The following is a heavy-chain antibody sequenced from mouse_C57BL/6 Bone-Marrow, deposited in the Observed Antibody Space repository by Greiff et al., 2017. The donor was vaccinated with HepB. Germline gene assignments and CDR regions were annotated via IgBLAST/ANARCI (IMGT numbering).Heavy chain of an antibody. D-gene: IGHD1-1*01. Sequence: VQLKESGGDLVKPGGSLKLSCAASGFTFSSYGMSWVRQTPDKRLEWVATISSGGSYTYYPDRVKGRVTISRDNAKNTLYLQMSSLKSEDTAMYYCARQGYYGSIFWYFDVWGTGTTVTVSS. V-gene: IGHV5-6*01. CDR2: ISSGGSYT. J-gene: IGHJ1*03. CDR3: ARQGYYGSIFWYFDV. CDR1: GFTFSSYG.